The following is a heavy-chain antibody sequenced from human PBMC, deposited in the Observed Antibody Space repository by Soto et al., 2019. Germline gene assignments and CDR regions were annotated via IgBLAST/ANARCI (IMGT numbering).Heavy chain of an antibody. CDR3: AKNPGYYYDSTGYHFDY. J-gene: IGHJ4*02. Sequence: SETLSLTCTVSGGSITRGGYFWTWIRQHPGKGLEWIGYIYYSGITYYNPSLKSRVTISVDTSKNQFSLKLSSVTAADTAVYYCAKNPGYYYDSTGYHFDYWGQGTLVTVS. CDR1: GGSITRGGYF. CDR2: IYYSGIT. V-gene: IGHV4-31*03. D-gene: IGHD3-22*01.